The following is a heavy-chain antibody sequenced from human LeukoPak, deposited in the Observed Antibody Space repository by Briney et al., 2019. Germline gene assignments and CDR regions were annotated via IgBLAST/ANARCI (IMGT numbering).Heavy chain of an antibody. Sequence: SQTLSLTWAVSGGSISSGGYCWSWIRQPPGRGLEWFGYIYHSGSTYYNTSVKRPGTISVDRSKNQLSLKLSSVTAADTAADYGARGGTVITYFQHWGQGTLVTVSS. J-gene: IGHJ1*01. CDR2: IYHSGST. V-gene: IGHV4-30-2*01. D-gene: IGHD3-16*01. CDR1: GGSISSGGYC. CDR3: ARGGTVITYFQH.